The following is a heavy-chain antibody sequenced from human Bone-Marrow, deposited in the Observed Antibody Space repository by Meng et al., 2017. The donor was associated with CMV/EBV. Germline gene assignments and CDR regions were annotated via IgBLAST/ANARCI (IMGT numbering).Heavy chain of an antibody. D-gene: IGHD3-3*01. CDR2: ISYDGSNK. CDR1: GFTFSSYA. Sequence: GESLKISCAASGFTFSSYAMHWVRQAPGKGLEWVAVISYDGSNKYYADSVKGRFTISRDNSKYTLYLQMNSLRAEDTAVYYCARLIYYDFWSGYHYGMDVWGQGTTVTVSS. V-gene: IGHV3-30*04. CDR3: ARLIYYDFWSGYHYGMDV. J-gene: IGHJ6*02.